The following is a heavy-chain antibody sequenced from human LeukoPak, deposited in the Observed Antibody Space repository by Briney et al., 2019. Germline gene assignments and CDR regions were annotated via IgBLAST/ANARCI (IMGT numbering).Heavy chain of an antibody. CDR3: ARVAAYYDSSGYNSGYFDY. CDR1: GFTFSSYW. V-gene: IGHV3-74*01. D-gene: IGHD3-22*01. Sequence: GGSLRLSCAASGFTFSSYWMHWVRQAPGKGLVWVSRINTDGSSTTYADSVKGRFTISRDNAKNTLYLQMNSLRAEDTAVYYCARVAAYYDSSGYNSGYFDYWGQGTLVTVSS. CDR2: INTDGSST. J-gene: IGHJ4*02.